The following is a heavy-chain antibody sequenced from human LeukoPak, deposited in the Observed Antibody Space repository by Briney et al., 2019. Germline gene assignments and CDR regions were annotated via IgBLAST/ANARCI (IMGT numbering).Heavy chain of an antibody. J-gene: IGHJ4*02. Sequence: PGGSLRLSCAASGFTVSSNYMSWVRQAPGKGLEWVSVIYSGGSTYYADSVKGRFTISRDNSKNTLYLQMNSRRAEDTAVYYCARDPMYYYGSGSTYDYWGQGTLVTVSS. CDR3: ARDPMYYYGSGSTYDY. V-gene: IGHV3-66*01. D-gene: IGHD3-10*01. CDR1: GFTVSSNY. CDR2: IYSGGST.